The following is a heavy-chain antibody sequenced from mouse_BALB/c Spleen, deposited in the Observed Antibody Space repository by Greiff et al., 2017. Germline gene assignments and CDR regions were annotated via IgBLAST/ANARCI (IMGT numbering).Heavy chain of an antibody. Sequence: QVQLQQSGAELARPGASVKLSCKASGYTFTDFYINWVKQGTGQGLEWIGEIYPGSGNTYYNEKFKGKATLTADKSSSTAYMQLSSLTSEDSAVYFCARNMLLRPAWFAYWGQGTLVTVSA. J-gene: IGHJ3*01. CDR2: IYPGSGNT. D-gene: IGHD1-2*01. V-gene: IGHV1-77*01. CDR1: GYTFTDFY. CDR3: ARNMLLRPAWFAY.